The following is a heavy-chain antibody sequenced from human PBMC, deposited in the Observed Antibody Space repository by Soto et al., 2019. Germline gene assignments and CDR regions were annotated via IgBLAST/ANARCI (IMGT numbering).Heavy chain of an antibody. CDR2: ISWNSGSI. CDR3: AKNGGPAAMGSYYYYYYYMDV. J-gene: IGHJ6*03. V-gene: IGHV3-9*01. D-gene: IGHD2-2*01. CDR1: GFTFDDYA. Sequence: GGSLRLSCAASGFTFDDYAMHWVRQAPGKGLEWVSGISWNSGSIGYADSVKGRFTISRDNAKNSLYLQMNSLRAEDTALYYCAKNGGPAAMGSYYYYYYYMDVWGKGTTVTVSS.